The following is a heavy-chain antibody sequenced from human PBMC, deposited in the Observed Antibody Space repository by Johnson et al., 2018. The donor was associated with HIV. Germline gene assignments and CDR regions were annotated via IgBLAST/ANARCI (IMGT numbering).Heavy chain of an antibody. CDR3: ARPRTGSYAFDI. CDR2: ISYDGSNK. J-gene: IGHJ3*02. V-gene: IGHV3-30*19. CDR1: GFTFSSYG. D-gene: IGHD7-27*01. Sequence: QVQLVESGGGVVQPGRSLRLSCAASGFTFSSYGMHWVRQAPGKGLEWVAVISYDGSNKYYADSVKGRFTISRDNSKNTLYLQMNSLRDGDTAVYYCARPRTGSYAFDIWGQGTMVTVSS.